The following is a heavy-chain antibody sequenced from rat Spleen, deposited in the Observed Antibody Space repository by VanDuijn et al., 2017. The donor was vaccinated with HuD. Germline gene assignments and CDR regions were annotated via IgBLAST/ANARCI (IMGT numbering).Heavy chain of an antibody. D-gene: IGHD1-7*01. CDR2: INYDGSHT. Sequence: EVQLVESGGGLVQPGRSLKLSCAVSGFTFSSYGMAWVRQDPTKGLEWVATINYDGSHTYYRDSVKGRFTISRDNAKSTLYLQMESLRSEDTATYYCAKDMGGPFDYWGQGVMVTVSS. CDR1: GFTFSSYG. V-gene: IGHV5-29*01. J-gene: IGHJ2*01. CDR3: AKDMGGPFDY.